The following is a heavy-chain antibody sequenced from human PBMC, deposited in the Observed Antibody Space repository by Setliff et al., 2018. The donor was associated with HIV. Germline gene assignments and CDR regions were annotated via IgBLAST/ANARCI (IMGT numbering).Heavy chain of an antibody. D-gene: IGHD5-12*01. J-gene: IGHJ4*02. V-gene: IGHV1-69*13. CDR2: IIPIFGTA. CDR1: GGTFSSYA. CDR3: ARGGYSGYDPPGY. Sequence: GASVKVSCKAYGGTFSSYAISWVRQAPGQGLEWMGGIIPIFGTANYAQKFQGRVTITADESTSTAYMELSSLRYEDTAVYYCARGGYSGYDPPGYWGQGTLVTVSS.